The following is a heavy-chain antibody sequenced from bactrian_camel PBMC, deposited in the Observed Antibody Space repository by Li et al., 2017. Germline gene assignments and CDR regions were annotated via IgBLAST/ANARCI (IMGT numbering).Heavy chain of an antibody. CDR1: GYTYSSYC. CDR2: IDSDGLA. D-gene: IGHD2*01. CDR3: AAGGGNGAFCYTGERSMDY. J-gene: IGHJ4*01. Sequence: HVQLVESGGGSVQAGGSLRLSCAASGYTYSSYCMGWFRQAPGKEREGVAVIDSDGLAKYADSVKGRFTISQDNAKNTLYLQMNCLKPEDTAMYYCAAGGGNGAFCYTGERSMDYWGQGTQVTVS. V-gene: IGHV3S55*01.